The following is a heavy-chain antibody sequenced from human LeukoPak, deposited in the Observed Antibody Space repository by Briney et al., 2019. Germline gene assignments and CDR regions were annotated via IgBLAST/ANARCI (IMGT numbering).Heavy chain of an antibody. CDR2: IIPIFGTA. CDR3: ARAGGYYDSSGYYPLDY. V-gene: IGHV1-69*05. Sequence: SSVKVSXKASGGTFSSYAISWMRQAPGQGLEWMGRIIPIFGTANYAQKFQGRVTITTDESTSTAYMELSSLRSEDTAVYYCARAGGYYDSSGYYPLDYWGQGTLVTVSS. J-gene: IGHJ4*02. CDR1: GGTFSSYA. D-gene: IGHD3-22*01.